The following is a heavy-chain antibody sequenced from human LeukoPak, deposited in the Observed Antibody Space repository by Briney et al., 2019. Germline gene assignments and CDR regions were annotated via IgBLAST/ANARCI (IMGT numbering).Heavy chain of an antibody. Sequence: HAGGSLRLSCTASGFTFGDYAMSWVRQAPGKGLEWVSAISGSGGSTYYADSVKGRFTISRDNSKNTLYLQMNSLRAEDTAVYYCAKVSYFSVIAYFDYWGQGTLVTVSS. V-gene: IGHV3-23*01. J-gene: IGHJ4*02. D-gene: IGHD3-10*02. CDR3: AKVSYFSVIAYFDY. CDR2: ISGSGGST. CDR1: GFTFGDYA.